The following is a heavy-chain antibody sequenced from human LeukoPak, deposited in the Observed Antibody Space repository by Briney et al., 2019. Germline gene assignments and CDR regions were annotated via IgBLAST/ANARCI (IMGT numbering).Heavy chain of an antibody. CDR1: GYTFTGYY. Sequence: PGASVKVSCKASGYTFTGYYMHWVRQAPGQGLEWMGWINPNSGGTNYAQKFQGRVTMTRDTSISTAYMELSRLRSDDTAVYYCAREAGYYGSGSYYGGGYMDVWGKGTTVTISS. D-gene: IGHD3-10*01. J-gene: IGHJ6*03. CDR2: INPNSGGT. CDR3: AREAGYYGSGSYYGGGYMDV. V-gene: IGHV1-2*02.